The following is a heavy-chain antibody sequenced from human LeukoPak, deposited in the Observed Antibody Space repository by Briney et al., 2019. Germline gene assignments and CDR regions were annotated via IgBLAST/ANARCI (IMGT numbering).Heavy chain of an antibody. Sequence: GGSLRLSYAASGFTFSSYAMSWVRQAPGKGLEWVSAISGSGGSTYYADAVKGRVTISRDNSKNTLYLQMNSLRTEDTAVYYCAKVDVDTASFDYWGQGTLVTVSS. V-gene: IGHV3-23*01. J-gene: IGHJ4*02. CDR2: ISGSGGST. D-gene: IGHD5-18*01. CDR1: GFTFSSYA. CDR3: AKVDVDTASFDY.